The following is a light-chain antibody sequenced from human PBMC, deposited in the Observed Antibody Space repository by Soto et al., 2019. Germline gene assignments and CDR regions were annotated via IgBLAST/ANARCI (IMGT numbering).Light chain of an antibody. CDR2: EVS. V-gene: IGLV2-14*01. CDR3: CSYTTSYTLL. J-gene: IGLJ1*01. CDR1: SSDVGAYNF. Sequence: ALTQPASVSGSPGQSITISCTGTSSDVGAYNFVSWYQQHPGKAPKLMIYEVSNRPSGISNRFSGSKSGNTASLTISGVQAEDEADYYCCSYTTSYTLLFGSGTKGTVL.